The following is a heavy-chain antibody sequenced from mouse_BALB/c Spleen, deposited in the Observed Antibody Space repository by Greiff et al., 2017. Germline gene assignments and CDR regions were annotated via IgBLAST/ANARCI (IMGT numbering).Heavy chain of an antibody. CDR1: GYTFTSYW. Sequence: QVQLQQPGAELVKPGASVKLSCKASGYTFTSYWMHWVKQRPGQGLEWIGEINPSNGRTNYNEKFKSKATLTVDKSSSTAYMQLSSLTSEDSAVYYCERSGNYGNSRFYAMDYWGQGTSVTVSS. D-gene: IGHD1-1*01. CDR3: ERSGNYGNSRFYAMDY. V-gene: IGHV1S81*02. CDR2: INPSNGRT. J-gene: IGHJ4*01.